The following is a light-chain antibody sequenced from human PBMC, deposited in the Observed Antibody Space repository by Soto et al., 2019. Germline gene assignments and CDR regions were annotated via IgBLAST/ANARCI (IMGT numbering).Light chain of an antibody. V-gene: IGKV3-11*01. CDR3: EQRHMWPIT. CDR2: DAY. CDR1: QSFRGL. Sequence: EGVLTQSPVTLSLSRGERATLSCRASQSFRGLLAWYQQKPGQAPRLLIYDAYNRATGIPPRFSGSGSGTDFTLTMSSLEPEDSAVYYCEQRHMWPITFGQGTRLEIK. J-gene: IGKJ5*01.